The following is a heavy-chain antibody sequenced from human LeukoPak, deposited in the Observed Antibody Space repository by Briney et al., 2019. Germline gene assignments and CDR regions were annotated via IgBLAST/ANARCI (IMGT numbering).Heavy chain of an antibody. CDR1: GGSFSRYL. CDR2: INHSESA. D-gene: IGHD3-10*01. Sequence: PSDTLSLTCGLYGGSFSRYLWMWLRQPAPKGLDWLGEINHSESANYHPSLKSRVTISVDTSKNQVSLSLSSVTAADTAVYYCAGGPRESYYNWFDPWGQGTLVTVSS. CDR3: AGGPRESYYNWFDP. V-gene: IGHV4-34*01. J-gene: IGHJ5*02.